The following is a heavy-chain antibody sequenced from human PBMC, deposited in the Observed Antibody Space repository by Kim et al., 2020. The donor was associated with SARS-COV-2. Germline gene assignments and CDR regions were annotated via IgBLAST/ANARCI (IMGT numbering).Heavy chain of an antibody. CDR1: GFTFSNYV. CDR2: LYRTGTPT. CDR3: AKDRDDSGDFAFDI. J-gene: IGHJ4*02. Sequence: GGSLRLSCVASGFTFSNYVMSWVRQAPGKGLEWVSGLYRTGTPTYYANSVKGRFTISRDNSKNTMYLQMTSLRADDTAIYYCAKDRDDSGDFAFDIWGQGTLVTVSS. V-gene: IGHV3-23*05. D-gene: IGHD4-17*01.